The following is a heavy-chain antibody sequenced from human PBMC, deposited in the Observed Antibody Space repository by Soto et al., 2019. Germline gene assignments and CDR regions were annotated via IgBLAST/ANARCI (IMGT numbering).Heavy chain of an antibody. J-gene: IGHJ6*03. V-gene: IGHV3-11*01. Sequence: QEYLVESGGDLVKPGGSLRLSCAASGFSFSDYYMSWVRQAPGKGLEWILYIASSTGTIYYADSVKGRFTISSDSANKSTYLQMKSLRVDDTAVYYCVRRRDYLDVWGKGTTVTVSS. CDR3: VRRRDYLDV. CDR2: IASSTGTI. CDR1: GFSFSDYY.